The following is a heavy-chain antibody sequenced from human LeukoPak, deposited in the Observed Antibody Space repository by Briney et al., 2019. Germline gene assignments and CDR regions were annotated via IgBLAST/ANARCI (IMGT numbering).Heavy chain of an antibody. CDR3: AREARYDSSGYYSDY. CDR2: IWYDGSNT. V-gene: IGHV3-33*01. CDR1: GFNFSTYD. D-gene: IGHD3-22*01. Sequence: GGSLRLSCAASGFNFSTYDMHWVRQAPGKGLEWVAVIWYDGSNTYYVDSVKGRFTISRDNSKNTLYLQMNSLRAEDTAVYYCAREARYDSSGYYSDYWGQGTLVTVSS. J-gene: IGHJ4*02.